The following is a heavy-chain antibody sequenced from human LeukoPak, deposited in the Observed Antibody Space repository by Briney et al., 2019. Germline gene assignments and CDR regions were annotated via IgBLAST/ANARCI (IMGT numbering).Heavy chain of an antibody. CDR1: GGSISSGSYY. J-gene: IGHJ4*02. D-gene: IGHD3-22*01. CDR3: ARRASGYSFFDY. V-gene: IGHV4-61*02. CDR2: IYTSGST. Sequence: PSQTLSLTCTVSGGSISSGSYYWSWIRQPAGKGLEWIGRIYTSGSTNYNPSLKSRVTISVDTSKNQFSPKLSSVTAADTAVYYCARRASGYSFFDYWGQGTLVTVSS.